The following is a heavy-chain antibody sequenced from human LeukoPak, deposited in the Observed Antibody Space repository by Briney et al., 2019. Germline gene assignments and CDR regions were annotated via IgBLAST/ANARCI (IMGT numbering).Heavy chain of an antibody. CDR2: MSSSGSTI. CDR1: GFTFSTYE. D-gene: IGHD3-16*02. CDR3: ARASMITFGGVIVY. V-gene: IGHV3-48*03. J-gene: IGHJ4*02. Sequence: GSLRLSCAASGFTFSTYEMNWVRQAPGKGLEWVSYMSSSGSTIYYADSVKGRFTISRDNAKNSLYLQMNSLRAEDTAVYYCARASMITFGGVIVYWGQGTLVTVSS.